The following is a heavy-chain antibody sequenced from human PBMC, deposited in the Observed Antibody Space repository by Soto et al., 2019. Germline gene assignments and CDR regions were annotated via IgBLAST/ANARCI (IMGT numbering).Heavy chain of an antibody. CDR3: ARRIVVVTALDY. D-gene: IGHD2-21*02. Sequence: QVQLVQSGAEEKKPGASVKVPCKASGYTFTSYAMHWVRQAPGQRLEWMGWINAGNGNTKYSQKFQGRVTITRDTSASTAYMELISLRSEDTAVYYCARRIVVVTALDYWGQGTLVTVSS. V-gene: IGHV1-3*05. CDR2: INAGNGNT. J-gene: IGHJ4*02. CDR1: GYTFTSYA.